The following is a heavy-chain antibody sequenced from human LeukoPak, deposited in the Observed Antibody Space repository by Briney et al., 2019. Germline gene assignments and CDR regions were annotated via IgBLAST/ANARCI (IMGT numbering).Heavy chain of an antibody. D-gene: IGHD1-14*01. CDR2: LYSDGNT. Sequence: GGSLRLSCAASGFTVITDDMTWVRQAPGKGLEWVSALYSDGNTKYADSVQGRFTISRDNSKNTLYLEMNSLSPDDTAVYYCARGVEPLAANTLAYWGQGTLVTVSS. CDR3: ARGVEPLAANTLAY. V-gene: IGHV3-53*01. CDR1: GFTVITDD. J-gene: IGHJ4*02.